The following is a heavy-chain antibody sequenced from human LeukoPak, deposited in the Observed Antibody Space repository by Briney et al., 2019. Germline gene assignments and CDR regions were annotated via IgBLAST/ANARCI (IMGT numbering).Heavy chain of an antibody. CDR1: GGSISRYY. CDR2: IYTSGST. D-gene: IGHD6-19*01. CDR3: ARGSGWYSAFDI. J-gene: IGHJ3*02. Sequence: PSETLSLTCTVSGGSISRYYWSWIRQPAGKGLEWIGRIYTSGSTNYNPSLKSRVTISVDKSKNQFSLKLSSVTAADTAVYYCARGSGWYSAFDIWGQGTMVTVSS. V-gene: IGHV4-4*07.